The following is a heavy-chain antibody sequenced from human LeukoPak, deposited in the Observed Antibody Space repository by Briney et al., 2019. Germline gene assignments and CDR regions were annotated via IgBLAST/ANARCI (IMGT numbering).Heavy chain of an antibody. D-gene: IGHD6-13*01. CDR2: ISGSGGST. CDR1: GFTFGSYA. J-gene: IGHJ4*02. CDR3: AKDPSSSSYLPGDY. V-gene: IGHV3-23*01. Sequence: PGGSRRPSGPASGFTFGSYAMGWVRQAPGRGLEWASAISGSGGSTYYADSVKGRFTISRDNSKNTLYLQMNSLRAEDTAVYYCAKDPSSSSYLPGDYWGQGTLVTVSS.